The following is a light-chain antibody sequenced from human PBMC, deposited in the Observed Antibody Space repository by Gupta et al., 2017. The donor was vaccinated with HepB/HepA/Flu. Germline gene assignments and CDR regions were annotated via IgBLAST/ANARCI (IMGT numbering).Light chain of an antibody. V-gene: IGLV2-14*03. Sequence: QSALTQPASVSGSPGQSVTISCTGTSSDVGANDYVSWYHQHPGKAPKLIIYDVSVRPSGVSNRLSGSRSGNTASLTISGLQAEDEADYYCSSYTGTSIWVFGGGTKLTVL. CDR3: SSYTGTSIWV. J-gene: IGLJ3*02. CDR1: SSDVGANDY. CDR2: DVS.